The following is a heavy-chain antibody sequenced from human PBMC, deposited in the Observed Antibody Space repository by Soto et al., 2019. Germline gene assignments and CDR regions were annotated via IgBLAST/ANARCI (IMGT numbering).Heavy chain of an antibody. CDR3: ASARLGYCSGGSCCAWFDP. CDR1: GGSISSYY. CDR2: IYYSGST. V-gene: IGHV4-59*01. D-gene: IGHD2-15*01. J-gene: IGHJ5*02. Sequence: SETLSLTCTVSGGSISSYYWSWIRQPPGKGLEWIGYIYYSGSTNYNPSLKSRVTISVDTSKNQFSLKLSSVTAADTAVYYCASARLGYCSGGSCCAWFDPWGQGTLVTVSS.